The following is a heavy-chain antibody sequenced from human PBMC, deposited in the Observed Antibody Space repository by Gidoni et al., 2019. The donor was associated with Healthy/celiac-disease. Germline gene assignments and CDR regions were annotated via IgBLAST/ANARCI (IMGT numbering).Heavy chain of an antibody. CDR2: INPNSGGT. V-gene: IGHV1-2*02. J-gene: IGHJ6*02. CDR1: GDTFTGYY. D-gene: IGHD3-3*01. CDR3: ARGNDFWSGSYGMDV. Sequence: QVQLVQSGAEVKKPGASVKVSCKASGDTFTGYYMHWVRQAPGQGLEWMGWINPNSGGTNYAQKFQGRVTMTRDTSISTAYMELSRLRSDDTAVYYCARGNDFWSGSYGMDVWGQGTTVTVSS.